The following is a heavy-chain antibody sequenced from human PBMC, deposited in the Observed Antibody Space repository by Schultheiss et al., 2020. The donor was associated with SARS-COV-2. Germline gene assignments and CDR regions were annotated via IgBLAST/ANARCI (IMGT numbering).Heavy chain of an antibody. CDR1: GFTFSSYW. CDR2: ITPSGSTT. CDR3: ARVWGYVVPAAGWFDP. V-gene: IGHV3-48*02. Sequence: GGSLRLSCAASGFTFSSYWMSWVRQAPGKGLEWVSYITPSGSTTYYADSVKGRFTISRDNAKNSLYLQMNSLRDEDTAVYYCARVWGYVVPAAGWFDPWGQGTLVTVSS. J-gene: IGHJ5*02. D-gene: IGHD2-2*01.